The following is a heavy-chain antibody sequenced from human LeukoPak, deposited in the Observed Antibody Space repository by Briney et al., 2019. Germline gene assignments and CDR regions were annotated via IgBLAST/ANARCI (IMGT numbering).Heavy chain of an antibody. D-gene: IGHD6-19*01. CDR2: IYPGDSDT. CDR3: ATSTKSIAVAYYFDY. Sequence: GESPKISCKGSGYSFTSYWIGWVRQMPGKGLEWMGIIYPGDSDTRYSPSFQGQVTISADKSISTAYLQWSSLKASDTAMYYCATSTKSIAVAYYFDYWGQGTLVTVSS. J-gene: IGHJ4*02. V-gene: IGHV5-51*01. CDR1: GYSFTSYW.